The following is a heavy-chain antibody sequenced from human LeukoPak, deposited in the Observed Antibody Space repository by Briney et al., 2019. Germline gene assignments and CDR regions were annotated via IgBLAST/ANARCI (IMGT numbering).Heavy chain of an antibody. CDR1: GFTFSNYA. V-gene: IGHV3-21*01. CDR2: ISSSSSYI. J-gene: IGHJ6*02. CDR3: ARGRYCSSTSCYEDGMDV. D-gene: IGHD2-2*01. Sequence: PGGSLRLSCAASGFTFSNYAMNWVRQAPGKGLEWVSSISSSSSYIYYADSVKGRFTISRDNAKNSLYLQMNSLRAEDTAVYYCARGRYCSSTSCYEDGMDVWGQGTTVTVSS.